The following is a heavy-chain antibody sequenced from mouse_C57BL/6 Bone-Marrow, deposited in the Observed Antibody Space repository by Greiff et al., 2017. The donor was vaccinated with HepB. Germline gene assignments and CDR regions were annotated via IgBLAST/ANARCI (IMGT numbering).Heavy chain of an antibody. J-gene: IGHJ1*03. Sequence: EVQLQQSGPELVKPGASVKISCKASGYTFTDYYMNWVKQSHGKSLEWIGDINPNNGGTSYNQKFKVKATLTVDKSSSTAYMELRSLTSEDSAVYYCASNGSPHFDVWGTGTTVTVSS. D-gene: IGHD2-2*01. CDR2: INPNNGGT. CDR1: GYTFTDYY. V-gene: IGHV1-26*01. CDR3: ASNGSPHFDV.